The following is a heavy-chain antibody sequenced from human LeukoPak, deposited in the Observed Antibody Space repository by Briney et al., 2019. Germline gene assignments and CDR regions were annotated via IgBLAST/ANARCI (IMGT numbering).Heavy chain of an antibody. V-gene: IGHV3-33*06. CDR2: IWYDGSNK. CDR3: AKDSDYYDSSGYYSYWFDP. CDR1: GFTFSSYG. D-gene: IGHD3-22*01. Sequence: PGGSLRLSCAASGFTFSSYGMHWVRQAPGKGLEWVAVIWYDGSNKYYADSVKGRFTISRDNSKNTLYLQMNSLRAEDTAVYYCAKDSDYYDSSGYYSYWFDPWGQGTLVTVSS. J-gene: IGHJ5*02.